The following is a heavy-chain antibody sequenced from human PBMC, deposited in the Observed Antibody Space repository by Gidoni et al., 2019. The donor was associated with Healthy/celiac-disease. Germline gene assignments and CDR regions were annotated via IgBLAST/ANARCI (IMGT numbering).Heavy chain of an antibody. CDR3: AREGVSIAAAGTPDI. D-gene: IGHD6-13*01. CDR2: IYYSGST. J-gene: IGHJ3*02. Sequence: QLQLQESGPGLVKPSEPLSLTCTVSGGSISSSSYYWGWIRQPPGKGLEWIGSIYYSGSTYYNPSLKSRVTISVDTSKNQFSLKLSSVTAADTAVYYCAREGVSIAAAGTPDIWGQGTMVTVSS. CDR1: GGSISSSSYY. V-gene: IGHV4-39*02.